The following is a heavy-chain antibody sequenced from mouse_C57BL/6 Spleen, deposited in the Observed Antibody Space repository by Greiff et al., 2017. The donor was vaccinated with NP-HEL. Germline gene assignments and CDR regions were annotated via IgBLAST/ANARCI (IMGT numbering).Heavy chain of an antibody. CDR1: GYSFTGYY. CDR3: TRELLFAY. CDR2: INPSTGGT. Sequence: VQLQQSGPELVKPGASVKISCKASGYSFTGYYMNWVKQSPEKSLEWIGEINPSTGGTTYNQKFKAKATLTVDKSSSTAYLQLSSLTSEDSAVYYCTRELLFAYWGQGTLVTVAA. J-gene: IGHJ3*01. V-gene: IGHV1-42*01.